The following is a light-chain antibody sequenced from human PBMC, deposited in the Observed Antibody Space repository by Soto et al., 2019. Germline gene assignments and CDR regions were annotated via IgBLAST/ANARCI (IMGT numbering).Light chain of an antibody. Sequence: DMQLTQSPSSLSASVGDRVTITCRASQKVRSYLNWYQQKPGKAPKLLISESSILESGVPSKFSGDGYGTDFTLTIRSLQPEDFAIYYCQQTFSIPRTFGHGTRVEIK. J-gene: IGKJ1*01. CDR3: QQTFSIPRT. V-gene: IGKV1-39*01. CDR2: ESS. CDR1: QKVRSY.